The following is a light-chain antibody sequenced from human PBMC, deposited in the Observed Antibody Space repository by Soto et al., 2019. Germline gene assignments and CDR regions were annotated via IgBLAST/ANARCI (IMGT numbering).Light chain of an antibody. CDR2: DAS. Sequence: EIVMTQSPATLSVSPGERATLSCRASQSVSRNLAWYQQKPGQAPRLLIYDASTRATGTPARFSGSGSGTDFTLTIGRLEPGDFAVYYCLHYGGSPLTFGQGTRLE. CDR3: LHYGGSPLT. V-gene: IGKV3-20*01. J-gene: IGKJ5*01. CDR1: QSVSRN.